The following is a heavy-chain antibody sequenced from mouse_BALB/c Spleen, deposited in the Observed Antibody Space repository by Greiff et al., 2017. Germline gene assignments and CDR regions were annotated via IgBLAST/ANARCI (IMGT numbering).Heavy chain of an antibody. V-gene: IGHV5-9-3*01. CDR2: ISSGGSYT. Sequence: EVQLVESGGGLVKPGGSLKLSCAASGFTFSSYAMSWVRQTPEKRLEWVATISSGGSYTYYPDIVKGRFTISRDNAKNTLYLQMSSLRSEDTAMYYCASNFPDWGQGTLVTVSA. J-gene: IGHJ3*01. CDR1: GFTFSSYA. CDR3: ASNFPD.